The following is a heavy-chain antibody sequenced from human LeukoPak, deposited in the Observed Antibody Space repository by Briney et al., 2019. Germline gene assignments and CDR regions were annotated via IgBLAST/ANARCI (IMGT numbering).Heavy chain of an antibody. CDR3: ARDFEGSSGLFDY. Sequence: SETLSLLCTLPYAFFIISSYYWGWIRHPPVKGLEWIGSIYYSGSTYYNPSLKSRVTISVDKSKNQFSLKLSSVTAADTAVYYCARDFEGSSGLFDYWGQGTLATVSS. D-gene: IGHD6-19*01. J-gene: IGHJ4*02. CDR2: IYYSGST. CDR1: YAFFIISSYY. V-gene: IGHV4-39*07.